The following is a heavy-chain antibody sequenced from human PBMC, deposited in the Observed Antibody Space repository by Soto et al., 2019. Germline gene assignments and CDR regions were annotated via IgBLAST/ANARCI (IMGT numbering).Heavy chain of an antibody. CDR1: GFTFNSYS. V-gene: IGHV3-48*01. CDR3: ARQPERITEIGWFAP. CDR2: ISSSSSTI. D-gene: IGHD1-20*01. J-gene: IGHJ5*02. Sequence: EVQLVESGGGLVQPGGSLRLSCAASGFTFNSYSMNWVRQAPGKGLEWVSYISSSSSTIYYADSVKGRFTISRDNAKNPLSQKMNSLSAEDTAVYYCARQPERITEIGWFAPWGQGTLVTVSS.